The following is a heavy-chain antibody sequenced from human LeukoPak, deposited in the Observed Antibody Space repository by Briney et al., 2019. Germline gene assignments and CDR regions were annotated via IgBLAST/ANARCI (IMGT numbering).Heavy chain of an antibody. J-gene: IGHJ5*01. CDR3: ARGEKSGVAYTNWLDS. CDR1: GFTFSDYY. V-gene: IGHV3-7*01. Sequence: GGSLRLSCAASGFTFSDYYMSWVRQAPGEGLDWVAAIKPDGSEQYYVDSVKGRFTISRDNAKNSLFLQMNSLRAEDTALYYCARGEKSGVAYTNWLDSWGQGTLVPVSP. D-gene: IGHD3-3*01. CDR2: IKPDGSEQ.